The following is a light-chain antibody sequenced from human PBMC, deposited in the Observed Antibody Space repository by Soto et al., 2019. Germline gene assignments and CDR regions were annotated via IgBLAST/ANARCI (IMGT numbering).Light chain of an antibody. CDR3: QQLNSYPIT. CDR1: QGISSY. V-gene: IGKV1-9*01. CDR2: GAS. J-gene: IGKJ5*01. Sequence: DIQLTQSPSFLSASVGDRVTITCRASQGISSYLAWYQQKPGKAPKLLIYGASTLQSGVPSRFSGSGSGTEFTLTISNLQPEDCATYYCQQLNSYPITFGQGTRLEIK.